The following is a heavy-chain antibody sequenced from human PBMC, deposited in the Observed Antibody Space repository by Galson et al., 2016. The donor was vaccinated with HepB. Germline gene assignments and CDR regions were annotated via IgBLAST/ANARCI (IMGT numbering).Heavy chain of an antibody. D-gene: IGHD6-19*01. CDR2: ISTYTGDT. Sequence: SVKVSCKASGDTFSSYAINWVRQAPGQGLEWMGWISTYTGDTNYAQKLQGRVTMTTDTSTSTAYMELRSLRSDDTAVYYCARVGGSGWYFDYWGQGTLVTVSS. CDR3: ARVGGSGWYFDY. V-gene: IGHV1-18*01. J-gene: IGHJ4*02. CDR1: GDTFSSYA.